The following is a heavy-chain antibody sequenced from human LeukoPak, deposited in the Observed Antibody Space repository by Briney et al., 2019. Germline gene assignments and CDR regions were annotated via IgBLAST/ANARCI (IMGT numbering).Heavy chain of an antibody. D-gene: IGHD3-10*01. CDR2: IYYSGST. J-gene: IGHJ4*02. Sequence: PSETLSLTCTVSGGSIGSGGYYWSWIRQHPGKGLEWIGYIYYSGSTYYNPSLKSRVTISVDTSKNQFSLKLSSVTAADTAVYYCATTNYYYGSGSYDYWGQGTLVTVSS. CDR3: ATTNYYYGSGSYDY. V-gene: IGHV4-31*03. CDR1: GGSIGSGGYY.